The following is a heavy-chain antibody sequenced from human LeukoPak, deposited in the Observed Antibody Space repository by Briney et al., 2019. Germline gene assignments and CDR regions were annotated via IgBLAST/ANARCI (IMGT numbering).Heavy chain of an antibody. J-gene: IGHJ5*02. CDR2: ISSSSSYI. D-gene: IGHD6-13*01. V-gene: IGHV3-21*01. Sequence: GGPLRLSCAASGFTFSSYSMNWVRQAPGKGLEWVSSISSSSSYIYYADSVKGRFTISRDNAKNSLYMQMNSLRAEDTAVYYCARDRLAAVNWFDPWGQGTLVTVSS. CDR1: GFTFSSYS. CDR3: ARDRLAAVNWFDP.